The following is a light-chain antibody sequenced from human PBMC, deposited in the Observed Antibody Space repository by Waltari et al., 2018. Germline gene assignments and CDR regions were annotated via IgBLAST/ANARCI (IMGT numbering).Light chain of an antibody. CDR2: AAS. V-gene: IGKV1-9*01. J-gene: IGKJ4*01. CDR3: QQVKSYPLT. Sequence: DTPLDQSPSFLSASVGDRVTITCRASQDISRLLAWYQQKPGKAPKYLIYAASTLRSGVPSRFSGSGSGTEFSLTISSLQTEDFATYYCQQVKSYPLTFGGGTKVEIK. CDR1: QDISRL.